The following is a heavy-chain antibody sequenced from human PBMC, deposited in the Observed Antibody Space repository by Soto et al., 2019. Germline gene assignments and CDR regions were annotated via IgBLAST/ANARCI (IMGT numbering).Heavy chain of an antibody. CDR2: IKQDGSEK. CDR1: GFTFSSYW. V-gene: IGHV3-7*05. CDR3: ARDQLRSGSYLVY. Sequence: PGGSLRLSCAASGFTFSSYWMSWVRQAPGKGLEWVANIKQDGSEKYYVDSVKGRFTISRDNAKNSLYLQMNSLRAEDTAVYYCARDQLRSGSYLVYWGQGTLVTVSS. J-gene: IGHJ4*02. D-gene: IGHD1-26*01.